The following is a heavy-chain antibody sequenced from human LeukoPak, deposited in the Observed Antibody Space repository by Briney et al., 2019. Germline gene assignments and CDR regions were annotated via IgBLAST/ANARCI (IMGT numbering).Heavy chain of an antibody. D-gene: IGHD3-22*01. CDR2: INAGNGNT. J-gene: IGHJ4*02. CDR1: GYTFTSYA. CDR3: ARDRITMIVVEETFDY. V-gene: IGHV1-3*01. Sequence: ASVKVSCKASGYTFTSYAMHWVRQAPGQRLEWMGWINAGNGNTKYSQKFQGRVTITRDTSASTAYMELSSLRSEDTAVYYCARDRITMIVVEETFDYWGQGTLVTVSS.